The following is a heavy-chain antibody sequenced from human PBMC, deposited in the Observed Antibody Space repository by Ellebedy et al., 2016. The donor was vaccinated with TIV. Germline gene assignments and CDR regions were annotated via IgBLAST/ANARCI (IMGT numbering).Heavy chain of an antibody. V-gene: IGHV1-8*01. Sequence: ASVKVSCXASGYTFTSYDINWVRQATGQGLEWMGWMNPNSGNTGYAQKFQGRVTMTRNTSISTAYMELSSLRSEDTAVYYCYLPAAADDAFDIWGQGTMVTVSS. CDR3: YLPAAADDAFDI. CDR1: GYTFTSYD. CDR2: MNPNSGNT. J-gene: IGHJ3*02. D-gene: IGHD2-2*01.